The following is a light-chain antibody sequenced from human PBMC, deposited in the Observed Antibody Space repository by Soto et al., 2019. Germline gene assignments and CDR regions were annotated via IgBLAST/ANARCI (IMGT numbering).Light chain of an antibody. CDR3: QHYGGSVVYT. CDR1: QTVSNNY. Sequence: DIVLTQSPSTLSLSPGDKATLSCRASQTVSNNYVAWYQQKPGQAPKRLIYCASSRATGIPGRFSGSGSGTDFALSVSRLESEVFGVYYWQHYGGSVVYTFGHGTKLESK. CDR2: CAS. J-gene: IGKJ2*01. V-gene: IGKV3-20*01.